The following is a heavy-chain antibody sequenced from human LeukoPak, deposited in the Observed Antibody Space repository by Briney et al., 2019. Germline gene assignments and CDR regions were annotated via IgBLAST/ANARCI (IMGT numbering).Heavy chain of an antibody. J-gene: IGHJ4*02. D-gene: IGHD4-17*01. CDR1: GGTFSSYA. Sequence: ASVKVSCKASGGTFSSYAISWVRQAPGQGLEWMGWINPNSGGTNYAQKFQGRVTMTRDTSISTAYMELSRLRSDDTAVYYCARYFTVTTLDYWGQGTLVTVSS. CDR3: ARYFTVTTLDY. V-gene: IGHV1-2*02. CDR2: INPNSGGT.